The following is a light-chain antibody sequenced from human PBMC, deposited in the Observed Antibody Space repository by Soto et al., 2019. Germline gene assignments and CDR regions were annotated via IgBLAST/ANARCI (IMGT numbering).Light chain of an antibody. CDR2: GNS. CDR1: SSNIGAGYD. V-gene: IGLV1-40*01. CDR3: QSYDSSLSGSV. J-gene: IGLJ1*01. Sequence: QSALTQPPSGSGAPGQRFTISCTRSSSNIGAGYDVHWYQQLPGTAPKLLIYGNSNRPSGVPDRFSGSKSGTSASLAITWFQAEDEADYYCQSYDSSLSGSVFGTGTKVTVL.